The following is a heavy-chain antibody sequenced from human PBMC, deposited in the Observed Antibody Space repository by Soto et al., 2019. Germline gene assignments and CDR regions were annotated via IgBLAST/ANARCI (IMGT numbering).Heavy chain of an antibody. V-gene: IGHV3-30*18. CDR1: GFTFSSYG. J-gene: IGHJ4*02. D-gene: IGHD3-16*02. CDR2: ISYDGSNK. CDR3: AKDFERRLGELSPCPDY. Sequence: PGGSLRLSCAASGFTFSSYGMHWVRQAPGKGLEWVAVISYDGSNKYYADSVKGRFTISRDNSKNTLYLQMNSLRAEDTAVYYCAKDFERRLGELSPCPDYWGQGTLVTVSS.